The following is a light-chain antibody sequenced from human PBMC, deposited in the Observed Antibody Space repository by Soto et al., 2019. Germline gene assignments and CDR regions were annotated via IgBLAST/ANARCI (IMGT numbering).Light chain of an antibody. CDR2: AAS. Sequence: EIVMTQSPATLSASPGERATLSCRASQSVSSNLAWYQQKPGQAPRLLIYAASTWPTGIPARFSGSGSGTEFTLTISSLQSEDFATYYCQQYNNWSTFGQGTKLEIK. J-gene: IGKJ1*01. V-gene: IGKV3-15*01. CDR1: QSVSSN. CDR3: QQYNNWST.